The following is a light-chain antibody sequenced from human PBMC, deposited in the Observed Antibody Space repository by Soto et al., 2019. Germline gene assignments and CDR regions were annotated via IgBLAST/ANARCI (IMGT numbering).Light chain of an antibody. J-gene: IGKJ5*01. V-gene: IGKV3-11*01. CDR2: GST. CDR1: QSIHTS. CDR3: QQRNVWPPIT. Sequence: EMMLTQSPATLSLSPGERATLXCRASQSIHTSLAWYQQKPGQPPRLVVYGSTLRANGAPDRFGGSRSGTEFTLTINNLEPEDFAVYYCQQRNVWPPITFGQGTRLETK.